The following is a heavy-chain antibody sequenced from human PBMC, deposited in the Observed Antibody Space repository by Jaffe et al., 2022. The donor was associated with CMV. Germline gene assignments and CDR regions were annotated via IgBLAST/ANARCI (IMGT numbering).Heavy chain of an antibody. CDR1: GGSFSGYY. CDR2: INHSGST. CDR3: ARAGKTAYSSSAKHFDY. D-gene: IGHD6-6*01. Sequence: QVQLQQWGAGLLKPSETLSLTCAVYGGSFSGYYWSWIRQPPGKGLEWIGEINHSGSTNYNPSLKSRVTISVDTSKNQFSLKLSSVTAADTAVYYCARAGKTAYSSSAKHFDYWGQGTLVTVSS. V-gene: IGHV4-34*01. J-gene: IGHJ4*02.